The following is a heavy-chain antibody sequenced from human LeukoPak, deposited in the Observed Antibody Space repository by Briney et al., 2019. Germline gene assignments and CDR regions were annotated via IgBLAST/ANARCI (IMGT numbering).Heavy chain of an antibody. CDR1: GFTFSSYS. V-gene: IGHV3-48*01. J-gene: IGHJ4*02. Sequence: PGGSLRLSCAASGFTFSSYSMNWVRQAPGKGLEWVSSISSSSSTIYYADSVKGRFTISRDNAKNSLYLQMNSLRAEDTAVYYCAREVHTIFGVVHIYYFDYWGQGTLVTVSS. CDR3: AREVHTIFGVVHIYYFDY. CDR2: ISSSSSTI. D-gene: IGHD3-3*01.